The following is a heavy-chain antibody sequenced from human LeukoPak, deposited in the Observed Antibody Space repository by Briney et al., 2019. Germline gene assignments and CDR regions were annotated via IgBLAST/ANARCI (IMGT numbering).Heavy chain of an antibody. V-gene: IGHV3-74*03. CDR2: ISSDGSDT. CDR3: GRDQTQLGQTTVDQ. D-gene: IGHD1/OR15-1a*01. CDR1: GFSFSSYW. J-gene: IGHJ4*02. Sequence: GGSLRLSCVASGFSFSSYWMHWVRQDPGKGLMWVGLISSDGSDTKYGDSVKGRFTISRDNGKNTLYLQMNSLGAEDTAVYYWGRDQTQLGQTTVDQWGEGIQATVP.